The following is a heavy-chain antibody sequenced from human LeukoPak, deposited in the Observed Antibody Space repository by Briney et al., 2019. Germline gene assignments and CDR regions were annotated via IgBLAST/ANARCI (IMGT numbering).Heavy chain of an antibody. J-gene: IGHJ4*02. Sequence: ASVKVSCKASGYTFTSYAMNWVRQAPGQRLEWMGWINACNGNTKYSQKFQGRVTITSDTSPSTAYMELSSLRSEDTAVYYCARGRRYCSGGSCYDRSIDYWGQGTLVTVSS. V-gene: IGHV1-3*01. D-gene: IGHD2-15*01. CDR2: INACNGNT. CDR3: ARGRRYCSGGSCYDRSIDY. CDR1: GYTFTSYA.